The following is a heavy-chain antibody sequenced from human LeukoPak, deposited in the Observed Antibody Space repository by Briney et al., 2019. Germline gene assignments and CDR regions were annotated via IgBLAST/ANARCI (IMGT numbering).Heavy chain of an antibody. V-gene: IGHV4-38-2*01. Sequence: SETLSLTCAVSGYSINSAYYCGWIRQPPGMGLEWIGSMYHSGITYYNPSLKSRVTISVDTSKNQFSLKLTSVTAADTAVYYCARLTPGKNWFDPWGQGTLVTVSS. CDR3: ARLTPGKNWFDP. CDR2: MYHSGIT. D-gene: IGHD3-10*01. J-gene: IGHJ5*02. CDR1: GYSINSAYY.